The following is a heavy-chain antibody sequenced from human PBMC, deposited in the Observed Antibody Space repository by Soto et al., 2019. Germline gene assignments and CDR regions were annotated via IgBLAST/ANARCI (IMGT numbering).Heavy chain of an antibody. CDR3: AIRGYSYTHYYYYGMEV. CDR1: GYRFSSYW. CDR2: IYPGDSDT. J-gene: IGHJ6*02. Sequence: GESLKISCKGSGYRFSSYWIAWLRQTPWKGLEWMGIIYPGDSDTGYSPSFEGQVTMSPDKSSSTAYLQWRSLKASDTATYYCAIRGYSYTHYYYYGMEVWGQGTPLTLSS. V-gene: IGHV5-51*01. D-gene: IGHD5-18*01.